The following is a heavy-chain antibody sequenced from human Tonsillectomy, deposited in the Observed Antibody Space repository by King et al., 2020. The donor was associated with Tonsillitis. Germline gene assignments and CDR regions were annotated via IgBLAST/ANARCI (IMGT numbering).Heavy chain of an antibody. D-gene: IGHD6-19*01. CDR2: IYYSGTT. V-gene: IGHV4-59*01. J-gene: IGHJ4*02. CDR3: AREHLSSGWYYFDY. CDR1: GGPIGRYY. Sequence: VQLQESGPGLVKPSETLSLTCTVSGGPIGRYYWSWMRQPPGKGLEWIGDIYYSGTTNYNPSLKSRVTISVDTAKNQVSLKVSSVTAADTAVYYCAREHLSSGWYYFDYWGQGTLVTVSS.